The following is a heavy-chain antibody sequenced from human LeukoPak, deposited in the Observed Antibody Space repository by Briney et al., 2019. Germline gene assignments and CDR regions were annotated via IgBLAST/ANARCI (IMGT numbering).Heavy chain of an antibody. CDR3: ARGPSGGNAFGY. CDR1: GITFSSYW. Sequence: PGGSRRPSGAAPGITFSSYWMSWVGQSPGKGLDWVGNINQEGSEKYYVDSVKGRFTISRDNAKNSLYLQMNSLRAEEPAVYHCARGPSGGNAFGYWGQGNLVTVSS. J-gene: IGHJ4*02. V-gene: IGHV3-7*04. CDR2: INQEGSEK. D-gene: IGHD4-23*01.